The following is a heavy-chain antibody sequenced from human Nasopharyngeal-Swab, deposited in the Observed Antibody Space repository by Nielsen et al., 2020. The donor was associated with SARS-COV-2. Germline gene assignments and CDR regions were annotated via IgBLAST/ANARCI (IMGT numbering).Heavy chain of an antibody. Sequence: GGSLRLSCAASGFTFSSYAMSWVRQAPGKGLEWVSAISGSGGSTYYADSVKGRFTISRDNSKNTLYLQMNHLRAEDTAVYYCAKDLPFERIAVAGTAFDYWGQGTLVTVSS. CDR2: ISGSGGST. CDR3: AKDLPFERIAVAGTAFDY. J-gene: IGHJ4*02. V-gene: IGHV3-23*01. CDR1: GFTFSSYA. D-gene: IGHD6-19*01.